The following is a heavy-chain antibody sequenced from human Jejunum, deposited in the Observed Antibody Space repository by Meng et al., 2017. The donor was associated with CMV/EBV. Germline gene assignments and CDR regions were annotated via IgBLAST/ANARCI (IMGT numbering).Heavy chain of an antibody. D-gene: IGHD3-3*01. CDR3: ARGPRRFWSGYRLYYFDN. CDR2: ISAYDGDT. V-gene: IGHV1-18*01. Sequence: QVERVQSGAEVKKPGASGKVSCKAFGYTFTSYGISWVRQAPGQGLEWMGWISAYDGDTKYAQNLQGRLTMTTDTSTSTAYMVLRSLRSDDTAVYYCARGPRRFWSGYRLYYFDNWGQGTLVTVSS. CDR1: GYTFTSYG. J-gene: IGHJ4*02.